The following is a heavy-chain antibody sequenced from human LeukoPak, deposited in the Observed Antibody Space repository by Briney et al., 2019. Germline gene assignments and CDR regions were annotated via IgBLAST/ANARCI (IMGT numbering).Heavy chain of an antibody. CDR1: GFTVSSNY. Sequence: GGSLRLSCAASGFTVSSNYMSWVRQAPGKGLEWVSVIYSGGSTYYADPVKGRFTISRDNSKNTLYLQMNSLRAEDTAVYYCARDSYYDSSGFRALDYWGQGTLVTVSS. J-gene: IGHJ4*02. V-gene: IGHV3-66*01. CDR2: IYSGGST. CDR3: ARDSYYDSSGFRALDY. D-gene: IGHD3-22*01.